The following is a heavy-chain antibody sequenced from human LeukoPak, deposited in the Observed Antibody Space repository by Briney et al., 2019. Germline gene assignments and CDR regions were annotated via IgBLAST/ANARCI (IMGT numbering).Heavy chain of an antibody. CDR2: ISAYNGNT. CDR1: GYTSTSYG. V-gene: IGHV1-18*01. CDR3: ARPSENYYDSTGYYGIDY. Sequence: ASVKVSCKASGYTSTSYGISWVRQAPGQGLEWMGWISAYNGNTNYAQKLQGRVTMTTDTSTSTAYMELRSLRSDDTAVYYCARPSENYYDSTGYYGIDYWGQGTLVTVSS. D-gene: IGHD3-22*01. J-gene: IGHJ4*02.